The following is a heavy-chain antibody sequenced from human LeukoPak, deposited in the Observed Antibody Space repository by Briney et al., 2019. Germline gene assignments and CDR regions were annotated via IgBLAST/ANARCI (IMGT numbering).Heavy chain of an antibody. CDR1: GGSFSGYY. CDR2: INHSGST. V-gene: IGHV4-34*01. J-gene: IGHJ5*02. CDR3: ARQLRYFDHNWFDP. Sequence: SETLSLTCAVYGGSFSGYYWSWIRQPPGKGLEWIGEINHSGSTNYNPSLKSRVTISVDTSKNQFSLKLSSVTAADTAVYYCARQLRYFDHNWFDPWGQGTLVTVSS. D-gene: IGHD3-9*01.